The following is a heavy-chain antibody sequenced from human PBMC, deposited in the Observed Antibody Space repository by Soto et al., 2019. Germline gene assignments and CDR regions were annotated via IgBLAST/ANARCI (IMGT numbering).Heavy chain of an antibody. D-gene: IGHD6-19*01. J-gene: IGHJ5*02. CDR1: GCSISSSSYY. CDR2: IYYSGST. CDR3: ARHIIALAGFYNWFYL. V-gene: IGHV4-39*01. Sequence: SETLSLTCTVSGCSISSSSYYWCWIRQPPGKGLEWIGSIYYSGSTYYNPSLKSRVTISVDTSKNQFSLKLSSVTAADTAVYYCARHIIALAGFYNWFYLCGQGTLVIVSS.